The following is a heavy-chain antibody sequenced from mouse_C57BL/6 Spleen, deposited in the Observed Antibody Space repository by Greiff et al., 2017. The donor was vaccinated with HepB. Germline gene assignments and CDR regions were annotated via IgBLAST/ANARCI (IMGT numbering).Heavy chain of an antibody. J-gene: IGHJ2*01. Sequence: QVQLQQSGAELVRPGTSVKVSCKASGYAFTNYLIEWVKQRPGQGLEWIGVINPGSGGTNYNEKFKGKATLTADKSSSTAYMQLSSLTSEDSAVYCCARDGDYYGSPDYWGQGTTLTVSS. CDR3: ARDGDYYGSPDY. V-gene: IGHV1-54*01. D-gene: IGHD1-1*01. CDR1: GYAFTNYL. CDR2: INPGSGGT.